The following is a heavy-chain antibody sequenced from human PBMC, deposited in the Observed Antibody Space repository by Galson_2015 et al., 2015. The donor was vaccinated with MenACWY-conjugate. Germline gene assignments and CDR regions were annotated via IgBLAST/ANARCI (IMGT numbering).Heavy chain of an antibody. CDR2: METKGNGYAT. D-gene: IGHD4-17*01. CDR3: TRDAGDYNWFDP. Sequence: GLECVGQMETKGNGYATPYASSVRGRVFISRDDSMNTAFLQMNSLKTEDTAVYYCTRDAGDYNWFDPWGQGALVTVSS. J-gene: IGHJ5*02. V-gene: IGHV3-73*01.